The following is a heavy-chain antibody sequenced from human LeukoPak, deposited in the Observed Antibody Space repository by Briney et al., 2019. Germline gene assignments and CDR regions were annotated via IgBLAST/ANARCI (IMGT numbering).Heavy chain of an antibody. J-gene: IGHJ4*02. V-gene: IGHV3-30-3*01. CDR1: GFTFSSYA. Sequence: PGRSLRLSCAASGFTFSSYAMHWVRQAPGKGREWVAVISYDGSNKYYADSVKGRFTISRDNSKNTLYLQMNSLRAEDTAVYYCARESYSSRHYYFDYWGQGTLVTVSS. CDR3: ARESYSSRHYYFDY. D-gene: IGHD6-13*01. CDR2: ISYDGSNK.